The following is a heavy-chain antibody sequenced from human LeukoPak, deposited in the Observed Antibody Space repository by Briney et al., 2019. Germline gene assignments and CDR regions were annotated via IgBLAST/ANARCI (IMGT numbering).Heavy chain of an antibody. CDR1: GGSFSGYY. D-gene: IGHD4-11*01. CDR2: INHSGST. CDR3: ASLMTTVTASWFDP. V-gene: IGHV4-34*01. J-gene: IGHJ5*02. Sequence: SETLSLTCAVYGGSFSGYYWSWIRQPPGKGLEWIGEINHSGSTNYNPSLKSRVTISVDTSKNQFSLKLSSVTAADTAVYYCASLMTTVTASWFDPWGQGTLVTVSS.